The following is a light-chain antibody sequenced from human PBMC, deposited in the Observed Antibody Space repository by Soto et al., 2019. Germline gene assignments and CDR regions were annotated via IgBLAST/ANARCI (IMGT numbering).Light chain of an antibody. J-gene: IGKJ1*01. CDR2: GAS. CDR3: HQYGSSPRT. Sequence: EIVLTQSPGTLSLSPGDRATLSCRASQSVSSNFLAWYQQKPGQAPRLLIYGASIRATGIPDRFSGSGSGTAFTITIRRLEPEDFAMYFCHQYGSSPRTFGQGTKVEIK. V-gene: IGKV3-20*01. CDR1: QSVSSNF.